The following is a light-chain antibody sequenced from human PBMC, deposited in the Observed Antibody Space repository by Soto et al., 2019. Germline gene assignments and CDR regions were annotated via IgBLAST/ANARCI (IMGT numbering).Light chain of an antibody. J-gene: IGKJ1*01. V-gene: IGKV3-20*01. CDR3: QQYGSLPRT. Sequence: EIVLTQSPGTLSLSPGERATLSCRASQSVSSSYLAWYQQKPGQAPRLLIYGASSRATGIPDRFSGSGSGTDFTLTISRLAPEAFAVYYCQQYGSLPRTFGQGTEVEIK. CDR1: QSVSSSY. CDR2: GAS.